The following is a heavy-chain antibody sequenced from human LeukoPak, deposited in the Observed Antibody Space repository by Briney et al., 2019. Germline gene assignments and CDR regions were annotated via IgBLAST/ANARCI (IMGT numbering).Heavy chain of an antibody. D-gene: IGHD3-10*01. CDR3: AREVDGSGSSDGDY. J-gene: IGHJ4*02. Sequence: GGSLRLSCAASGFTFSDYYMSWMRQAPGKGLEWVSYISSNGNTIYYADSVKGRFTISRDNAKNPLYLQMNSLRAEDTAVYFCAREVDGSGSSDGDYWGQGTLVTVSS. CDR1: GFTFSDYY. V-gene: IGHV3-11*01. CDR2: ISSNGNTI.